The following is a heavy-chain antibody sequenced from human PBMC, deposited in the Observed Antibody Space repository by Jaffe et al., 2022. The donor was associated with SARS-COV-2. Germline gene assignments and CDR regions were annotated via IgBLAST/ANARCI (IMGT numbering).Heavy chain of an antibody. CDR1: GYTFTSYA. CDR3: ARDSLRYYDILTGYYPTAYYFDY. J-gene: IGHJ4*02. D-gene: IGHD3-9*01. Sequence: QVQLVQSGSELKKPGASVKVSCKASGYTFTSYAMNWVRQAPGQGLEWMGWINTNTGNPTYAQGFTGRFVFSLDTSVSTAYLQISSLKAEDTAVYYCARDSLRYYDILTGYYPTAYYFDYWGQGTLVTVSS. V-gene: IGHV7-4-1*02. CDR2: INTNTGNP.